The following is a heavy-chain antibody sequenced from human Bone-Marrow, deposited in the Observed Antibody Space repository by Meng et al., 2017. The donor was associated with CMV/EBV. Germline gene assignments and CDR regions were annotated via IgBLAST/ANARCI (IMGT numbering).Heavy chain of an antibody. J-gene: IGHJ5*02. CDR3: ARGRGVAPTQNWFDP. V-gene: IGHV1-8*03. D-gene: IGHD3-10*01. Sequence: ASGYTFTNYDINWVRQASGQGLEWMGWMNPNSGNTGYAQKFRGTVTITRNTSISTAYMELSSLRSEDTAVYYCARGRGVAPTQNWFDPWGQGTLVTVSS. CDR1: GYTFTNYD. CDR2: MNPNSGNT.